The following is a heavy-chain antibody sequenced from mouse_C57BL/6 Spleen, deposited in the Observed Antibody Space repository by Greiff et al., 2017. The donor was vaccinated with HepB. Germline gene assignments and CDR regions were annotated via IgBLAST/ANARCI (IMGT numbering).Heavy chain of an antibody. CDR1: GYAFSSSW. CDR3: ARWGYNYAMDY. Sequence: VQLQQSGPELVKPGASVKISCKASGYAFSSSWMNWVKQRPGKGLEWIGRIYPGDGDTNYNGKFKGKATLTADKSSSTAYMQLSSLTSEDSAVYFCARWGYNYAMDYWGQGTSVTVSS. J-gene: IGHJ4*01. D-gene: IGHD1-3*01. V-gene: IGHV1-82*01. CDR2: IYPGDGDT.